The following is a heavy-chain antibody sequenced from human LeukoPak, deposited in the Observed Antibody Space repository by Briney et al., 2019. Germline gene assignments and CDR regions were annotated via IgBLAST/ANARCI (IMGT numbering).Heavy chain of an antibody. CDR2: ISSSGSTI. V-gene: IGHV3-11*01. Sequence: PGGSLRLSCAASGFTFSDYYMSWIRQAPGKGLEWVSYISSSGSTICYADSVKGRFTISRDDAKNSLYLQMNSLRAEDTAVYYCASRTQYCSGGSCSDYWGQGTLVTVSS. CDR1: GFTFSDYY. CDR3: ASRTQYCSGGSCSDY. J-gene: IGHJ4*02. D-gene: IGHD2-15*01.